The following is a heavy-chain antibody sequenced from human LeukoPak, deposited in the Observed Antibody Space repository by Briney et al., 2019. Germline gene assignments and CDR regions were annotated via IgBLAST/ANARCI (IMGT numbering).Heavy chain of an antibody. CDR1: GFTFDDYA. V-gene: IGHV3-9*01. J-gene: IGHJ3*02. D-gene: IGHD3-22*01. CDR3: AKGKDDSSGYYFDAFDI. CDR2: ISRNSGSI. Sequence: PGWSLRLSCAASGFTFDDYAMHWVRQAPGKGLEWVSGISRNSGSIGYADSVKGRFTISRDNAKNSLYLQMNSLRAEDTALYYCAKGKDDSSGYYFDAFDIWGQGTMVTVSS.